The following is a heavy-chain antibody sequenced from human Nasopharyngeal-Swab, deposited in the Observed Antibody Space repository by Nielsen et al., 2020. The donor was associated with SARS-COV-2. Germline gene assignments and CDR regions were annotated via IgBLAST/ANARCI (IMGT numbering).Heavy chain of an antibody. CDR1: GFTFSSYA. CDR3: AKDAASSSSHYYGMDV. CDR2: IRGRGGST. Sequence: GGSLRLSCAASGFTFSSYAMSWVRQAPGKGLEGVSAIRGRGGSTYYADSVKGRFTISRDNSKNTLYLQMNSLIAEDTAVYYCAKDAASSSSHYYGMDVWGQGTTVTVSS. D-gene: IGHD6-6*01. J-gene: IGHJ6*02. V-gene: IGHV3-23*01.